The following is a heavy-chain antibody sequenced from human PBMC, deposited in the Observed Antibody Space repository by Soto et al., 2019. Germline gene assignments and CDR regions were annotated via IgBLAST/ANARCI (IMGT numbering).Heavy chain of an antibody. CDR1: GYTFTSYG. CDR3: ARGYCSSTSCYLGNWFDP. V-gene: IGHV1-18*01. J-gene: IGHJ5*02. CDR2: ISAYNGNT. Sequence: ASVKVSCKASGYTFTSYGISWVRQAPGQGLEWVGWISAYNGNTNYAQKLQGRVTMTTDTSTSTAYMELRSLRSDDTAVYYCARGYCSSTSCYLGNWFDPWGQGTLVTVSS. D-gene: IGHD2-2*01.